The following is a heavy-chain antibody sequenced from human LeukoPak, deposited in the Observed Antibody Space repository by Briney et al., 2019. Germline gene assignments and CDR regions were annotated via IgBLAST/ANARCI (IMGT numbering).Heavy chain of an antibody. CDR3: ARDFKDRG. CDR2: IKTDGSST. Sequence: GGSLRLSCAASGFTFSSYWMHWVRQAPGKGLVWVSRIKTDGSSTTYADSVKGRFTISRDNAKNTLYLEMNSLRVEDTAVYYCARDFKDRGWGQGTMVTVSS. CDR1: GFTFSSYW. J-gene: IGHJ3*01. V-gene: IGHV3-74*03.